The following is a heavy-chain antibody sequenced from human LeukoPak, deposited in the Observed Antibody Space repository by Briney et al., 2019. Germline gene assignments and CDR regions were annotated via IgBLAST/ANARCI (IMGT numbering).Heavy chain of an antibody. CDR1: GFGIGASF. D-gene: IGHD3-10*01. CDR3: AKGTGAWFGELMVDY. J-gene: IGHJ4*02. CDR2: LSRGDSA. V-gene: IGHV3-66*01. Sequence: PGGSLRLSCAPSGFGIGASFINWVRQAPGKGLEWVSLLSRGDSAFYPDSVKGRSTLPRDNPKNTLYLQMNSLRAEDMAVYYCAKGTGAWFGELMVDYWGQGTLVTVSS.